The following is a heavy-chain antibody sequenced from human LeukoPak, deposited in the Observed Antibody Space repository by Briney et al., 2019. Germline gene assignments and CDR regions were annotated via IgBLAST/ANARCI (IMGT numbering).Heavy chain of an antibody. Sequence: EASVKVSCKASGYTFTGYYMHWVRQAPGQGLEWTGWINPNSGGTNYAQKFQGRVTMTRDTSISTAYMELSRLRSDDTAVYYCARDGSGSYYHYYYYYMDVWGKGTTVTISS. CDR1: GYTFTGYY. D-gene: IGHD3-10*01. CDR3: ARDGSGSYYHYYYYYMDV. V-gene: IGHV1-2*02. CDR2: INPNSGGT. J-gene: IGHJ6*03.